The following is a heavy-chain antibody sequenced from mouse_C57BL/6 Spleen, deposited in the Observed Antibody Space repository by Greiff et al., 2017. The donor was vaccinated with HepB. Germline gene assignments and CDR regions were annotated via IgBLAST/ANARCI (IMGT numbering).Heavy chain of an antibody. CDR1: GYSITSGYY. V-gene: IGHV3-6*01. D-gene: IGHD4-1*02. CDR3: ARSTGTGYFDY. Sequence: DVKLQESGPGLVKPSQSLSLTCSVTGYSITSGYYWNWIRQFPGNKLEWMGYISYDGSNNYNPSLKNRISITRDTSKNQFFLKLNSVTTEDTATYYCARSTGTGYFDYWGQGTTLTVSS. J-gene: IGHJ2*01. CDR2: ISYDGSN.